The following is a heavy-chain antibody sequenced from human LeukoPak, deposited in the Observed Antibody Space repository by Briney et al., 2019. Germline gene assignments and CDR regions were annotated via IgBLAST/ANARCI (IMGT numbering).Heavy chain of an antibody. D-gene: IGHD3-10*01. V-gene: IGHV1-18*01. Sequence: ASVKVSCKASGYTFTSYGISWVRQAPGQGLEWMGWISAYNGNTNCAQKLQGRVTMTTDTSTSTAYMELRSLRSDDTAVYYCARETDYYGSGSSPHFGYWGQGTLVTVSS. CDR3: ARETDYYGSGSSPHFGY. J-gene: IGHJ4*02. CDR1: GYTFTSYG. CDR2: ISAYNGNT.